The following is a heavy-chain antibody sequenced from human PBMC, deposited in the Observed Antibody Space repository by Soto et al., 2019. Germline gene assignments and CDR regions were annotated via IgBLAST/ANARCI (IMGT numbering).Heavy chain of an antibody. CDR2: INHSGST. CDR3: ARGVFDFWSGYKGEDYYYYMDV. CDR1: GGSFSGYY. V-gene: IGHV4-34*01. Sequence: SETLSLTCAVYGGSFSGYYWSWIRQPPGKGLEWIGEINHSGSTNYNPSLKSRVTISVDTSKNQFSLKLSSVTAADTAVYYCARGVFDFWSGYKGEDYYYYMDVWGKGTTVTV. D-gene: IGHD3-3*01. J-gene: IGHJ6*03.